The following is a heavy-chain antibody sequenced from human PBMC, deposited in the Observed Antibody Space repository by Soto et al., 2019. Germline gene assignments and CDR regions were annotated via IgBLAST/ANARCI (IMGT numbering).Heavy chain of an antibody. Sequence: QVRLAQSGGGVVQPGRSLTLSCAASGYSITNHGMHWVRQAPGKGLEWVTLIWAHGTEQYYADSVKGRFTVSRDTSTNTVYLQMNSLRAEDTASYYCGKDIRSGSIDYWGQGTLVTVSS. D-gene: IGHD1-20*01. CDR2: IWAHGTEQ. CDR1: GYSITNHG. CDR3: GKDIRSGSIDY. J-gene: IGHJ4*02. V-gene: IGHV3-33*06.